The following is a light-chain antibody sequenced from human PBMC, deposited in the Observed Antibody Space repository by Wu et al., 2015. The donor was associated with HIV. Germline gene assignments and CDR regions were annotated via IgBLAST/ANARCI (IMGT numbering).Light chain of an antibody. J-gene: IGKJ4*01. V-gene: IGKV1-5*03. Sequence: DIQMTQSPSTLSASVGDRVTISCRASQSISSWLVWYQQKPGKAPKLLIYRASSLESGFPSRFSGSGSGTEFTLTISSLQPDDFATYYCQQYDTYPCTFGGGTKVEIK. CDR2: RAS. CDR1: QSISSW. CDR3: QQYDTYPCT.